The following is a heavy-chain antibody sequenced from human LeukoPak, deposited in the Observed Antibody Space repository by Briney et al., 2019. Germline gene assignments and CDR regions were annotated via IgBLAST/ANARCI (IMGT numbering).Heavy chain of an antibody. CDR1: LSTFSSYN. J-gene: IGHJ3*02. Sequence: GGSLSLSCAPSLSTFSSYNMNGVRQAPGAGLEGGSSICSSSSYIYYAASVKGRFTISRDNAKNPLYLQMNSLSAEDTAVYYCARDPCSMVRGVIRFGAFDIWGQGTMVTVSS. D-gene: IGHD3-10*01. CDR3: ARDPCSMVRGVIRFGAFDI. V-gene: IGHV3-21*01. CDR2: ICSSSSYI.